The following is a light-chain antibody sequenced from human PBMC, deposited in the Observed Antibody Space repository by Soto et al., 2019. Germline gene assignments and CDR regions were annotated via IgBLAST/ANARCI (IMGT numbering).Light chain of an antibody. CDR2: EGS. Sequence: QSALTQPASVSGSPGQSITISCTGTSSDVGSYNLVSWYQQHPGKAPKLMIYEGSKRPSGVSNRFSGSKPGNTASLTISGLQAEDEADYYCCSYAGISTYVVFGGGTQLTVL. CDR1: SSDVGSYNL. V-gene: IGLV2-23*01. CDR3: CSYAGISTYVV. J-gene: IGLJ2*01.